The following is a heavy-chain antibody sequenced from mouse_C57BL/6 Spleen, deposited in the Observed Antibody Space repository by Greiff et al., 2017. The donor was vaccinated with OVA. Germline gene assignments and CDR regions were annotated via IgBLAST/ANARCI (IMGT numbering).Heavy chain of an antibody. J-gene: IGHJ4*01. D-gene: IGHD2-4*01. Sequence: DVMLVEPGGGLVKPGGSLKLSCAASGYTFSDYGMHWVRQAPEQGLEWVAYISSGSSTIYYAHTVKGRFTFSRDNANNTRFLQMNSLRSEDSAMDYCACCYDCDGDYAMGDWGQGTTVTVSS. CDR2: ISSGSSTI. CDR1: GYTFSDYG. V-gene: IGHV5-17*01. CDR3: ACCYDCDGDYAMGD.